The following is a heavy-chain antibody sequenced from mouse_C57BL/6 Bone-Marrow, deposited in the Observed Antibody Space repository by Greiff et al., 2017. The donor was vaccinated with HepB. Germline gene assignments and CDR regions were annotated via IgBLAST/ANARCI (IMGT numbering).Heavy chain of an antibody. CDR2: ISSGGSYT. V-gene: IGHV5-6*02. CDR3: ARHQRFAY. CDR1: GFTFSSYG. Sequence: DVKLVESGGDLVKPGGSLKLSCAASGFTFSSYGMSWVRQTPDKRLEWVATISSGGSYTYYPDSVKGRFTISRDNAKNTLYLQMSSLKSEDTAMYYCARHQRFAYWGQGTLVTVSA. J-gene: IGHJ3*01.